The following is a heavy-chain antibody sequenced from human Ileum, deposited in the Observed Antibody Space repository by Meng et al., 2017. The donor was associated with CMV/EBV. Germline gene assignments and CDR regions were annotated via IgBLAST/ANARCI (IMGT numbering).Heavy chain of an antibody. J-gene: IGHJ6*02. CDR3: TRGLRFLDMDV. V-gene: IGHV3-72*01. CDR1: GFTISDYY. D-gene: IGHD3-3*01. Sequence: RGSLRLSCAASGFTISDYYIDWVRQAPGKGLEWVGRTRNKARRYTTSYAASVKGRFTISRDDSKNSVFLQMTSLKTEDTAVYYCTRGLRFLDMDVWGQGTTVTVSS. CDR2: TRNKARRYTT.